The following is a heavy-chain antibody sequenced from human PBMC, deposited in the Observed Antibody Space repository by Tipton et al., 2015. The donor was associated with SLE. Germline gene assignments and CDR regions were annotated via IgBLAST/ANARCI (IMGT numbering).Heavy chain of an antibody. V-gene: IGHV4-30-4*07. CDR1: GASISTEGYS. D-gene: IGHD7-27*01. CDR2: IYYSGSS. J-gene: IGHJ4*02. Sequence: TLSLTCVVSGASISTEGYSWSWIRQPPGKGLEWIGRIYYSGSSYYNPSLKSRVTISVDTSKNQFSLKLSSVTAADTAVYYCARDPNGGYGSFDYWGLGALVTVSS. CDR3: ARDPNGGYGSFDY.